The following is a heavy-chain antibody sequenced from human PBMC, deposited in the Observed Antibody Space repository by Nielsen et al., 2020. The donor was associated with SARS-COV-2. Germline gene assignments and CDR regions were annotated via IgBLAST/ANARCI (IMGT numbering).Heavy chain of an antibody. CDR3: ARLNGDYAVGYYFDY. V-gene: IGHV4-59*08. CDR2: IYHSGSP. CDR1: GGHISIYY. D-gene: IGHD4-17*01. Sequence: SETLSLTCTVSGGHISIYYWLWLRQPPGEGLAWIGYIYHSGSPIYTPSLKSRVPISVDTSKNQFSLKLSSVTAADTAVYYCARLNGDYAVGYYFDYWGQGTLVTVSS. J-gene: IGHJ4*02.